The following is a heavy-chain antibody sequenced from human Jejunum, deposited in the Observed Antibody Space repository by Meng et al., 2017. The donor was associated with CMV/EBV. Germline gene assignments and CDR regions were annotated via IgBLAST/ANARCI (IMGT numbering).Heavy chain of an antibody. J-gene: IGHJ6*02. Sequence: VGSIGNYYWSWLRQPPGKGLEWIGYIYYSGSTNYNPSLKSRVTISVDTSKNQFSLKLSSVTAADTAVYYCARDGRFGVKRYGVDVWGQGTMVTVSS. CDR1: VGSIGNYY. D-gene: IGHD3-3*01. CDR2: IYYSGST. CDR3: ARDGRFGVKRYGVDV. V-gene: IGHV4-59*13.